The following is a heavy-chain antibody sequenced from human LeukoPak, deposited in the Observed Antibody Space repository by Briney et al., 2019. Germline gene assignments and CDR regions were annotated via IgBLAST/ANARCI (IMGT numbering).Heavy chain of an antibody. CDR2: ISWNSGSI. V-gene: IGHV3-9*01. J-gene: IGHJ4*02. CDR1: GFTFDDYA. Sequence: PGGSLRLSCAASGFTFDDYAMHWVRQAPGKGLVWVSGISWNSGSIGYADSVKGRFTISRDNTKNLLFLQMNGLRVDDTAVYYCARGDDFSGDHWGQGTLVTVSS. CDR3: ARGDDFSGDH. D-gene: IGHD3-16*01.